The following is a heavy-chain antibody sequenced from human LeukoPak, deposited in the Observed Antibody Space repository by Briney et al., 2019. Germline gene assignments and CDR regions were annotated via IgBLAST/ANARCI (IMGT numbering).Heavy chain of an antibody. D-gene: IGHD3-3*01. CDR3: ARDLVGGSSWSGYRASQYYYYYGMDV. CDR1: GYTFTSYY. Sequence: GASVKVSCKASGYTFTSYYMHWVRQAPGQGLEWMGIINPGGGSTSYAQKFQGRVTMTRDTSTSTVYMELSSLRSEDTAVYYCARDLVGGSSWSGYRASQYYYYYGMDVWGQGTAVTVS. J-gene: IGHJ6*02. CDR2: INPGGGST. V-gene: IGHV1-46*01.